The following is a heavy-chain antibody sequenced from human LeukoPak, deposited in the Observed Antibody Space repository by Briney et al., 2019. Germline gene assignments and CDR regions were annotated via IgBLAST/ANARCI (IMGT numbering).Heavy chain of an antibody. CDR1: GFTFSSYW. CDR2: IKSDGST. Sequence: GGALRLSCAASGFTFSSYWMHWVRQTPGKGLMWVSRIKSDGSTIYADSVKGRFTISRDNAKNMVYLQMNSLRAEDTAMYYCARAITYFYGSVTYDWFDPWGQGTLVTVSS. V-gene: IGHV3-74*01. D-gene: IGHD3-10*01. J-gene: IGHJ5*02. CDR3: ARAITYFYGSVTYDWFDP.